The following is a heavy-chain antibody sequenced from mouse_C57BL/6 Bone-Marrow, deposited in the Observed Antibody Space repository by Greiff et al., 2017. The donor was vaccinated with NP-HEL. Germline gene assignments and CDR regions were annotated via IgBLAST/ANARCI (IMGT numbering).Heavy chain of an antibody. D-gene: IGHD2-3*01. CDR1: GYAFTNYL. Sequence: VHLVESGAELVRPGTSVKVSCKASGYAFTNYLIEWVKQRPGQGLEWIGVINPGSGGTNYNEKFKGKATLTADKSSSTAYMQLSSLTSEDSAVYFCARSMIRYAMDYWGQGTSVTVSS. CDR2: INPGSGGT. J-gene: IGHJ4*01. V-gene: IGHV1-54*01. CDR3: ARSMIRYAMDY.